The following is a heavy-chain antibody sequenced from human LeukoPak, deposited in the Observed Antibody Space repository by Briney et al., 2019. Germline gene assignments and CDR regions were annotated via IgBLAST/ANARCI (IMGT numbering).Heavy chain of an antibody. Sequence: PSQTLSLTCTVSGGSISSGGYYWSWIRQHPGKGLEWIGYIYYSGSTNYNPSLKSRVTISVDTSKNQFSLKLSSVTAADTAVYYCARGDMGSSGYYEADAFDIWGQGTMVTVSS. CDR3: ARGDMGSSGYYEADAFDI. D-gene: IGHD3-22*01. J-gene: IGHJ3*02. CDR2: IYYSGST. V-gene: IGHV4-31*03. CDR1: GGSISSGGYY.